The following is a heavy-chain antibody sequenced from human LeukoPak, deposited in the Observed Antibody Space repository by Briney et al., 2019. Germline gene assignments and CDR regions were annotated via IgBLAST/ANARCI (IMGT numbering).Heavy chain of an antibody. V-gene: IGHV3-20*04. Sequence: GGSLRLSCATSGFTFDDYGMSWVRQAPGKGLEWVSGINWNGGSTGYADSVKGRFTISRDNAKNSLYLQMNSLRAEDTALYYCARDGGLYCSGGSCDDFDYWRQGTLVTVSS. CDR1: GFTFDDYG. CDR2: INWNGGST. J-gene: IGHJ4*02. CDR3: ARDGGLYCSGGSCDDFDY. D-gene: IGHD2-15*01.